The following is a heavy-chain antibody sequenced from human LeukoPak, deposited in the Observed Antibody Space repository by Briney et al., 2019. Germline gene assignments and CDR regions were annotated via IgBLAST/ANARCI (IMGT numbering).Heavy chain of an antibody. D-gene: IGHD2-8*02. CDR3: ATYRQVLLPFES. CDR2: IFPSGGEI. J-gene: IGHJ4*02. V-gene: IGHV3-23*01. CDR1: GFTFSTIA. Sequence: GGSLRLSCAASGFTFSTIAMIWVRQPPGKGLEWVSSIFPSGGEIHYADSVRGRFTISRDNSKSTLSLQMNSLRAEDTAIYYCATYRQVLLPFESWGQGTLVTVSS.